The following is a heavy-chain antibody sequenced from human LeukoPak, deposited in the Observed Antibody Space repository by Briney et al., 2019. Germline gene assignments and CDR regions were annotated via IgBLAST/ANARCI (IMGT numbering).Heavy chain of an antibody. J-gene: IGHJ4*02. CDR1: GFTFSDYA. V-gene: IGHV3-23*01. D-gene: IGHD3-10*01. Sequence: PGGSLRLSCAASGFTFSDYAMSWVRQAPGKGLEWLSVISGGSSGSTYYADSVRGRFIISRDSSKNTLYLQMNSLRVEDTAVYYCARVGGHWGQGTLVTVSS. CDR3: ARVGGH. CDR2: ISGGSSGST.